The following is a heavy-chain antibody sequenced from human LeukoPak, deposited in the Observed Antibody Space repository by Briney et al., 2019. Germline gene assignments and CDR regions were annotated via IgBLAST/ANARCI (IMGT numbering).Heavy chain of an antibody. Sequence: SETLSLTCAVYGGSFSGYYWSWIRQPPGKGLEWIGEINHSGSTNYNPSLKSRVTISVDTSKNQFSLKLSSVTAADTAVYYCARERYSSGWYSYGMDVWGQGTTVTVSS. CDR2: INHSGST. D-gene: IGHD6-19*01. J-gene: IGHJ6*02. V-gene: IGHV4-34*01. CDR1: GGSFSGYY. CDR3: ARERYSSGWYSYGMDV.